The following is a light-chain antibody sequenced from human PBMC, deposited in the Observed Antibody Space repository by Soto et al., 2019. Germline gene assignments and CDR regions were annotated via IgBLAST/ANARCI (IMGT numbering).Light chain of an antibody. CDR1: QSISSY. CDR2: AAS. J-gene: IGKJ1*01. Sequence: DIQMTQSPSSLSASVGDRVSMTGRASQSISSYLNWYQQKPGKAPKLLIYAASSLQSGVPSRFSGSGSGTDFTLTISSLQPDDFATYYCQHYNSYSEAFGQGTKVDI. CDR3: QHYNSYSEA. V-gene: IGKV1-39*01.